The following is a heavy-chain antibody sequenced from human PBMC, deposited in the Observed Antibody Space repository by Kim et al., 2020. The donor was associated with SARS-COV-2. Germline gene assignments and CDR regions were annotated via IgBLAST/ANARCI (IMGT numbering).Heavy chain of an antibody. D-gene: IGHD3-10*01. Sequence: YDDDAVKGRFTISRDNSKNTLYLQMTNLRTEETEIYYCAKDSKLRGGMEDWGQGTPVIVSS. CDR3: AKDSKLRGGMED. J-gene: IGHJ4*02. V-gene: IGHV3-23*01.